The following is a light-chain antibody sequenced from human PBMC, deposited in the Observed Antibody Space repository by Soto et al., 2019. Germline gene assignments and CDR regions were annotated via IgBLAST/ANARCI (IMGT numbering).Light chain of an antibody. CDR2: KAS. Sequence: DIQMTQPPSTLSASVGDRVIITCRASQSISSWLAWYQQKPGKAPKLLIYKASSLESGVPSRFSGSGSGTEFTLTISSLQPDDFATYYCQQYSTYSTFGQGTRLEIK. V-gene: IGKV1-5*03. J-gene: IGKJ5*01. CDR1: QSISSW. CDR3: QQYSTYST.